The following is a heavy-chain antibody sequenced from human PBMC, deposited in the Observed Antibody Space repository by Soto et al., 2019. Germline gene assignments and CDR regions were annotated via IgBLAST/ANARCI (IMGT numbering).Heavy chain of an antibody. J-gene: IGHJ4*02. CDR2: ISDTGAST. V-gene: IGHV3-23*01. Sequence: PGGSLRLSCSASVFTFKDSAMNWFRQAPGKGLEWVASISDTGASTWYAESVRGRLSISRDNSKNTLYLQMNSLRGEDMAVYYCAKGRGSGWAWYFDNWGQGTLVTVSS. D-gene: IGHD6-19*01. CDR3: AKGRGSGWAWYFDN. CDR1: VFTFKDSA.